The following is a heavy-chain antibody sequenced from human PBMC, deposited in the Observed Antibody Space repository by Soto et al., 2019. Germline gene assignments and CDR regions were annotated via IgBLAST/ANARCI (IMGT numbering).Heavy chain of an antibody. CDR1: GGSFTSGGYY. J-gene: IGHJ4*02. CDR3: ARATSFSGHHGY. CDR2: IYYSGST. Sequence: QLQLQESGPGLVKPSQTLSLACTVSGGSFTSGGYYWSWIRQLPGTGLEWIGYIYYSGSTYYYPSLKSRFTISLDTSKNQFSLKLSSVTAADTAVYYCARATSFSGHHGYWGQGTLVTVSS. V-gene: IGHV4-31*03. D-gene: IGHD2-8*02.